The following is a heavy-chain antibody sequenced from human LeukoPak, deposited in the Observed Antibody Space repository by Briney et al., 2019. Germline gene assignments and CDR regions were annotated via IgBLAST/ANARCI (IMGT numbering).Heavy chain of an antibody. J-gene: IGHJ4*02. Sequence: GGSLRLSCVVSGCTFGDSAMHWVRQAPGKGLEWVSSISWNRDSIHYADSVKGRFTISRDNAKNSLYLQMNSLRTEDTALYYCVKDSSPILQLLSYWGQGTLVTVSS. V-gene: IGHV3-9*01. D-gene: IGHD6-6*01. CDR1: GCTFGDSA. CDR3: VKDSSPILQLLSY. CDR2: ISWNRDSI.